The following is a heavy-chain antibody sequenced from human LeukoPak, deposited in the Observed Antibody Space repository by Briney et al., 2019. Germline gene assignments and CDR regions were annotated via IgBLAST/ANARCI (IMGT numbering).Heavy chain of an antibody. Sequence: GGSLRLSCAASGFTFSDYYMSWIRQAPGKGLEWVSYISSSGSTIYYADSVKGRFTISRDNAKNSLYLQMNSLRAEDTAVYYCARDMPNSSGWYVAGYYYYGMDVWGQGTTVTVSS. V-gene: IGHV3-11*01. CDR1: GFTFSDYY. CDR2: ISSSGSTI. D-gene: IGHD6-19*01. J-gene: IGHJ6*02. CDR3: ARDMPNSSGWYVAGYYYYGMDV.